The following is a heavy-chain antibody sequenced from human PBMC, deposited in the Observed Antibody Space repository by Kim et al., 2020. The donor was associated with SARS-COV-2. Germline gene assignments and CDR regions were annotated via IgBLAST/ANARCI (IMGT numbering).Heavy chain of an antibody. Sequence: TIYYAEPVKGRFTIASDNAKNSLYLQMNSLRAEDTAVYYCTSLAAAGSFDYWGQGTLVTVSS. CDR2: TI. J-gene: IGHJ4*02. D-gene: IGHD6-13*01. V-gene: IGHV3-48*01. CDR3: TSLAAAGSFDY.